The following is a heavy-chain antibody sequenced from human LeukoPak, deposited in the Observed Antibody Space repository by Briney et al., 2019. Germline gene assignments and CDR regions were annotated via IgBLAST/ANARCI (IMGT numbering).Heavy chain of an antibody. Sequence: GESLKISFKGSGYRFTSYWIGWVRPMPGKGLEWMGIIYPGDSDTRYSPSFQGQVTISADKSISTAYLQWSSLKASDTAMYYCATSTFAYYFDYWGQGTLVTVSS. D-gene: IGHD3-16*01. CDR1: GYRFTSYW. CDR2: IYPGDSDT. V-gene: IGHV5-51*01. J-gene: IGHJ4*02. CDR3: ATSTFAYYFDY.